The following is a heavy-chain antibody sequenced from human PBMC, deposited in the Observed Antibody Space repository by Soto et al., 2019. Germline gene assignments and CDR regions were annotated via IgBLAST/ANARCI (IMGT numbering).Heavy chain of an antibody. D-gene: IGHD3-10*01. CDR3: VSATRTMVRGVREYFYCMDV. CDR1: RGSISSGCYY. CDR2: IYYSGST. J-gene: IGHJ6*02. V-gene: IGHV4-31*03. Sequence: PSETLSLTCTVSRGSISSGCYYWSWIRQHPANGLEWIGYIYYSGSTYFLTSLKSRVTKSVDASKNHFSLMFGYVEVADTALYYCVSATRTMVRGVREYFYCMDVWG.